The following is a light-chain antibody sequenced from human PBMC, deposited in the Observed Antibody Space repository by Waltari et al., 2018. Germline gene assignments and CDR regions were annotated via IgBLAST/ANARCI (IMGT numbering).Light chain of an antibody. J-gene: IGLJ2*01. Sequence: SYVVTQSPSVSVAPGETARITCGGDNIGSKSVHWYQERPGQAHVLVISYDSDRPSGIPERFSGSNSGNTATLTISWVEADDEADYYCLVWHSTTDHHGVFGGGTKLTVL. CDR2: YDS. CDR1: NIGSKS. V-gene: IGLV3-21*04. CDR3: LVWHSTTDHHGV.